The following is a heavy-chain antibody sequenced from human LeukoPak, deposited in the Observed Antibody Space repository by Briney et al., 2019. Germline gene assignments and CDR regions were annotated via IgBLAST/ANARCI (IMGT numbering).Heavy chain of an antibody. D-gene: IGHD6-19*01. V-gene: IGHV4-59*08. J-gene: IGHJ6*02. CDR2: IYYSGST. CDR1: GGSMSPYH. CDR3: ARGDMGSGWYYYYGMDV. Sequence: SETLSLTCTVSGGSMSPYHWGWIRQPPGKGLEWTGYIYYSGSTNYNPSLKSRVTISVDTSKNQFSLKLSSVTAADTAVYYCARGDMGSGWYYYYGMDVWGQGTTVTVSS.